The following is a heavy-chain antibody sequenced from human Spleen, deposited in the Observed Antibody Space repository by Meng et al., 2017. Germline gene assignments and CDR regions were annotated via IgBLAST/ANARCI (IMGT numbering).Heavy chain of an antibody. V-gene: IGHV3-21*01. J-gene: IGHJ4*02. CDR2: ISSSSSYI. Sequence: GESLKISCAASGFTFSSYAMTWVRQAPGKGLEWVSSISSSSSYIYYADSVKGRFTISRDNAKNSLYLQMNSLRAEDTAVYYCARDYGYSTAGDYWGQGTLVTVSS. D-gene: IGHD5-18*01. CDR1: GFTFSSYA. CDR3: ARDYGYSTAGDY.